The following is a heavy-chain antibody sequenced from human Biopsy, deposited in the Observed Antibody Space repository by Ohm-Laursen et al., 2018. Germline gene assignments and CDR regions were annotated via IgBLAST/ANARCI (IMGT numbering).Heavy chain of an antibody. CDR3: ARELGNGMDV. Sequence: TLSLTCTVSGGSFTGHYWSWIRQPPGKGLEWIGHISYTGYTSYKSSLKSRVTISLDTSRKHFSLRLTSLAAADTAVYYCARELGNGMDVWGQGTPVTVSS. V-gene: IGHV4-59*11. CDR2: ISYTGYT. J-gene: IGHJ6*02. CDR1: GGSFTGHY.